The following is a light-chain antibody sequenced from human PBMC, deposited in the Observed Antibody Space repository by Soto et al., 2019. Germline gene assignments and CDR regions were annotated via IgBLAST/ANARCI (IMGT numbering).Light chain of an antibody. CDR2: ATS. Sequence: EIVLTQSPGTQSLSPGESATLSCRASQSIGSNSLAWYQQRPGQVPRLLISATSTRATGIPDRFSGSGSGTDFTLTISRLEPEDFAIYYCQHYGSSPRTIGHGTKVDIK. V-gene: IGKV3-20*01. CDR3: QHYGSSPRT. CDR1: QSIGSNS. J-gene: IGKJ1*01.